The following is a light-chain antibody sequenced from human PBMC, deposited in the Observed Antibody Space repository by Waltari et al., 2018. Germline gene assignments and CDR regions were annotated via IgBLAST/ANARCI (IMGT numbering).Light chain of an antibody. J-gene: IGLJ3*02. CDR3: CSYAGAV. CDR2: EGS. V-gene: IGLV2-23*01. CDR1: SSGVGSYNL. Sequence: QSALTQPASVSGSPGQSITISCTGTSSGVGSYNLVSWYQQHPGKAPKLMIYEGSKRPSGVSNRFSVSKSGNTASLTISGLQAEDEADYYCCSYAGAVFGGGTKLTIL.